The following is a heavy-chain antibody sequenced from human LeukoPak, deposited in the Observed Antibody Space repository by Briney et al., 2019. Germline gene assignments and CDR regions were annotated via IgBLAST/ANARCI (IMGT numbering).Heavy chain of an antibody. D-gene: IGHD6-19*01. CDR2: ISYDGSNK. Sequence: GGSLGLSCAASGFTFSSYAMHWVRQAPGKGLEWVAVISYDGSNKYYADSVKGRFTISRDNSKNTLYLQMNSLRAEDTAVYYCAREYSSGWYRYYFDYWGQGTLVTVSS. CDR1: GFTFSSYA. CDR3: AREYSSGWYRYYFDY. J-gene: IGHJ4*02. V-gene: IGHV3-30-3*01.